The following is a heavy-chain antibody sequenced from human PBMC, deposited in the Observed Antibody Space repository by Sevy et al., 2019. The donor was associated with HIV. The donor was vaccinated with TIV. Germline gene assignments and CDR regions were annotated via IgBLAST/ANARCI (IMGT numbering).Heavy chain of an antibody. CDR3: GRQVGNSEAFDI. J-gene: IGHJ3*02. Sequence: SETLSLTCTVSGGSISSYYWSWIRQPPGKGLEWIGYIYYSGSTNYNPSLKSRVTISVDTSKNQFSLKLSSVTAADTAVYYCGRQVGNSEAFDIWGLGTMVTVSS. D-gene: IGHD4-4*01. V-gene: IGHV4-59*08. CDR2: IYYSGST. CDR1: GGSISSYY.